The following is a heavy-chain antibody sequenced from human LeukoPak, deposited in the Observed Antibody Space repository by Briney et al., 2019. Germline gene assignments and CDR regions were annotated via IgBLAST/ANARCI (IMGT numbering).Heavy chain of an antibody. Sequence: GGSLRLSCAASGFTFSSYAMGWVRQAPGKGLEWVSTISGSGDSPYYADSVKGRVTISRDNSKHTLYLQMNGLRAEDTALYYCARDPGYVIYYFDYWGQGALVTVSS. CDR3: ARDPGYVIYYFDY. V-gene: IGHV3-23*01. CDR1: GFTFSSYA. CDR2: ISGSGDSP. D-gene: IGHD6-13*01. J-gene: IGHJ4*02.